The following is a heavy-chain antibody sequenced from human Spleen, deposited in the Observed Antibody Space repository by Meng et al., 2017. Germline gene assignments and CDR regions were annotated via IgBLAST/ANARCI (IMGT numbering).Heavy chain of an antibody. Sequence: GESLKISCAASGFTVSSNYMSWVRQAPGKGLEWVSIIYSAGSTYYADSVKGRFTISRDTSKNTVYLQMNSLRAEDTAVYYCASGYSSSWAAGAYDIWGQGTMVTVSS. CDR3: ASGYSSSWAAGAYDI. CDR2: IYSAGST. V-gene: IGHV3-66*02. D-gene: IGHD6-13*01. CDR1: GFTVSSNY. J-gene: IGHJ3*02.